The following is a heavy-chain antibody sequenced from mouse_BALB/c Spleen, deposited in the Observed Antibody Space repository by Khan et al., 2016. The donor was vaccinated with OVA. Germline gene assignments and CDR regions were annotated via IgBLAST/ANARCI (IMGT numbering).Heavy chain of an antibody. CDR2: ILPGSNSS. J-gene: IGHJ3*01. D-gene: IGHD1-1*01. V-gene: IGHV1-9*01. CDR3: ARGNYYGSASWFGD. Sequence: VQQSGAELMKPGASVKISCKATGYTFSSYWIEWVKQRPAHGLEWIGEILPGSNSSNYNERFKGKATITADTSSNTAYMQLSSLTSEDSAIYYCARGNYYGSASWFGDWGQGTLVTVSA. CDR1: GYTFSSYW.